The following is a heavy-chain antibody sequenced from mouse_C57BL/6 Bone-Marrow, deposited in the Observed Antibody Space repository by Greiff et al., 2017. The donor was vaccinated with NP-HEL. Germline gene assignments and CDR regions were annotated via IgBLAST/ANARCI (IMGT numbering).Heavy chain of an antibody. CDR2: IYPRSGNT. CDR1: GYTFTSSG. J-gene: IGHJ4*01. D-gene: IGHD1-1*01. CDR3: ARAPYYYGSSYEAMDY. Sequence: VQLVESGAELARPGASVKLSCKASGYTFTSSGISWVKQRTGQGLEWIGEIYPRSGNTYYTEKFKGQATLTADKSSSTAYMELRSLTSEDSAVYFCARAPYYYGSSYEAMDYWGQGTSVTVSS. V-gene: IGHV1-81*01.